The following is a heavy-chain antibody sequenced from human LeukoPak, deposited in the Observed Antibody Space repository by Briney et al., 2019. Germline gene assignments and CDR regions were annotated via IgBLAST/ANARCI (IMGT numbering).Heavy chain of an antibody. CDR1: GFIFSSYG. J-gene: IGHJ4*02. D-gene: IGHD1-26*01. CDR2: ISYDGSNK. CDR3: AKALRGAREVVDY. V-gene: IGHV3-30*18. Sequence: GGSLRLSCAASGFIFSSYGMHWVRQAPGKGLEWVAVISYDGSNKYYADSVKGRFTISRDNSKNTLYLQMNSLRAEDTAVYYCAKALRGAREVVDYWGQGTLVTVSS.